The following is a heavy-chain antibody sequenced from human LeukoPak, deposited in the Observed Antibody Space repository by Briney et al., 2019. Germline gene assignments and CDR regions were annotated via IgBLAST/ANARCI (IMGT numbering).Heavy chain of an antibody. CDR2: IYYSGST. Sequence: SETLSLTCTVSGGSISSSSYYSGWIRQPPGKGLEWIGSIYYSGSTYYNPSLKSRATISVDTSKNQFSLKLSSVTAADTAVYYCARRAYGLGTGFDYWGQGTLVTVSS. V-gene: IGHV4-39*01. CDR3: ARRAYGLGTGFDY. D-gene: IGHD3-10*01. J-gene: IGHJ4*02. CDR1: GGSISSSSYY.